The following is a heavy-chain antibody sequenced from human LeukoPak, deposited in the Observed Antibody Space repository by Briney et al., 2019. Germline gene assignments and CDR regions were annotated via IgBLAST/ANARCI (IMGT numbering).Heavy chain of an antibody. D-gene: IGHD6-13*01. CDR1: GFTFSSYA. V-gene: IGHV3-23*01. Sequence: GGSLSLSCEASGFTFSSYAMSWVRQAPGKGLEWVSVISGSGGNTYYADSVKGRFTISRDNSKNTLYLQMNSLRAEDTAVYYCAKTNGYSNSWYDYWGQGTLVTVSS. J-gene: IGHJ4*02. CDR3: AKTNGYSNSWYDY. CDR2: ISGSGGNT.